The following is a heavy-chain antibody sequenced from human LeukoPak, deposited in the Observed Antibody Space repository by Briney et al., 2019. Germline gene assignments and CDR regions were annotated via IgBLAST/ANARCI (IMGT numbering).Heavy chain of an antibody. D-gene: IGHD4-17*01. J-gene: IGHJ5*02. Sequence: ASVKVSCKASGSTFSSYAISWVRQAPGQGLEWMGGIIPIFGTANYAQKFQGRVTITADESTSTAYMELSSLRSEDTAVYYCARVVTVTTRGFDPWGQGTLVTVSS. V-gene: IGHV1-69*13. CDR3: ARVVTVTTRGFDP. CDR1: GSTFSSYA. CDR2: IIPIFGTA.